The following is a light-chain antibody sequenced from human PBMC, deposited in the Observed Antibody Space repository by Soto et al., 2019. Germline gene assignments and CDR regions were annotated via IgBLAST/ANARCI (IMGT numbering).Light chain of an antibody. CDR3: QHNYTSPPT. CDR2: GAS. CDR1: QNIYGN. J-gene: IGKJ1*01. Sequence: DIQMTQFPSSLSASVGDRVTLTCRASQNIYGNLNWYQQKPGKAPKVLISGASTLRSGVPARFSGSGSGTEFTVTIVTLLPEDFASYYCQHNYTSPPTFGPGT. V-gene: IGKV1-39*01.